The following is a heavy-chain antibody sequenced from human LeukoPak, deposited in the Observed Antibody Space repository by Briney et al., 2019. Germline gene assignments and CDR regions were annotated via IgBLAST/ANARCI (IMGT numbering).Heavy chain of an antibody. J-gene: IGHJ6*03. V-gene: IGHV3-74*01. Sequence: GGSLRLSCAASGFTFTNYWMYWVRHAPGKGLVWVSRIDSDGSITSYADSVKGRFTISRDNAKNTLYLEMNSLRAEDTAVYYCASVVVPWYMDVWGKGTTVTISS. CDR3: ASVVVPWYMDV. CDR1: GFTFTNYW. D-gene: IGHD2-15*01. CDR2: IDSDGSIT.